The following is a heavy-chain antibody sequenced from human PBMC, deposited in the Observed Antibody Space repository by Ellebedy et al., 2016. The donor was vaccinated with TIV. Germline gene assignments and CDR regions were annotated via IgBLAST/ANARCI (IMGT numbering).Heavy chain of an antibody. CDR1: GYTFTDYY. V-gene: IGHV1-2*02. CDR3: AREGRVYFFDY. D-gene: IGHD2-15*01. Sequence: AASVKVSCKASGYTFTDYYVHWVRQAPGQGLEWMGWINPNSGGTIYAQKFQGRVTMTRDTSISTAYMELSRLKSDDTAVYYCAREGRVYFFDYWGQGTLVTVSS. J-gene: IGHJ4*02. CDR2: INPNSGGT.